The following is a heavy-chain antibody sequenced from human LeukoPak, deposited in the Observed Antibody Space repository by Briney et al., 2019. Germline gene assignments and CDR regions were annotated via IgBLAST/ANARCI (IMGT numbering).Heavy chain of an antibody. CDR3: ARDFRRGYSGYDSSY. Sequence: SETLSLTCGVSGGSFSISYWSWIRQPPGKGLEWIGQIYHSGGANYNPSLRSRVTISIDTSKNQLSLRLSSVTAADTAVYYCARDFRRGYSGYDSSYWGQGTLVTVSS. CDR2: IYHSGGA. J-gene: IGHJ4*02. V-gene: IGHV4-34*01. CDR1: GGSFSISY. D-gene: IGHD5-12*01.